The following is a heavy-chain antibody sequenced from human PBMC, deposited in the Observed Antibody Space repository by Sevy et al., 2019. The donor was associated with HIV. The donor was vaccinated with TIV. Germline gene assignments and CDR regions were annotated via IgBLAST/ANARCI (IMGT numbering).Heavy chain of an antibody. CDR1: GFTFSSYS. CDR3: ARETYGGNLGEDY. V-gene: IGHV3-48*02. CDR2: ISSSSSTI. Sequence: GGSLRLSCAASGFTFSSYSMNWVRQAPGKGLEWVSYISSSSSTIYYADSVKGRFTISRDNAKNSRYLQMNSLRDEDKAVYYCARETYGGNLGEDYWGQGTLVTVSS. J-gene: IGHJ4*02. D-gene: IGHD3-16*01.